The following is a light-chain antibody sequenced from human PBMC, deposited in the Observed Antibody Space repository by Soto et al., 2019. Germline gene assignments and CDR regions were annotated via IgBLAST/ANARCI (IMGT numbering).Light chain of an antibody. J-gene: IGKJ5*01. Sequence: EIVMTQSPATLSVSPGERATLSCRASQSVSSNLAWYQQKPGQAPRLLTYGASTRATGIPARFSGSGSGTEFTLTISSLQSDDFAVYACQQYNNWPPITFGQGTRLEIK. CDR2: GAS. V-gene: IGKV3-15*01. CDR1: QSVSSN. CDR3: QQYNNWPPIT.